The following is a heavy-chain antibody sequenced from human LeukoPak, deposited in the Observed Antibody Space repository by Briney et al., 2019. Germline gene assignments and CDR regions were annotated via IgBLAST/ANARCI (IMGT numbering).Heavy chain of an antibody. V-gene: IGHV3-11*04. CDR3: ASNDFWSGYPAAFDI. J-gene: IGHJ3*02. D-gene: IGHD3-3*01. Sequence: GGSLRLSCAASGFTFSDYDMSWIRQAPWKGLEWVSCISNSGTTIDYADSVKGRFTISRDNAKNTLYLQMNSLRAEDTAVYYCASNDFWSGYPAAFDIWGQGTVVTVSS. CDR2: ISNSGTTI. CDR1: GFTFSDYD.